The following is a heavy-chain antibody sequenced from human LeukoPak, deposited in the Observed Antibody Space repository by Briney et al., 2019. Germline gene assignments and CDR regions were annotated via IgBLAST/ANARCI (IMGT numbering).Heavy chain of an antibody. Sequence: GGSLRLSCAASGFSFGSYSMNWVRQAPGKGLEWVSTISSGSSHKFYADSLKGRFTISRDHAKNSVYLEVNSLRAEDTAVYYCARSSIQRWVRSWFALWGQGTLVTVSS. V-gene: IGHV3-21*01. D-gene: IGHD5-12*01. CDR3: ARSSIQRWVRSWFAL. J-gene: IGHJ5*02. CDR2: ISSGSSHK. CDR1: GFSFGSYS.